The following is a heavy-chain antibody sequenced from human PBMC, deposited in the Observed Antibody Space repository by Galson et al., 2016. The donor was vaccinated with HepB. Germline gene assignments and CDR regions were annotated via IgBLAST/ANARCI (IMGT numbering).Heavy chain of an antibody. CDR1: GFVFSNFG. CDR3: AKERLVRRIFDH. V-gene: IGHV3-23*01. CDR2: ISTRRTT. J-gene: IGHJ4*02. D-gene: IGHD1-1*01. Sequence: SLRLSCAASGFVFSNFGLSWVRQALGKGLEWVASISTRRTTYYSDSVQGLFTIARDNSNNTLSLQMNGLRAEDTAVYYCAKERLVRRIFDHWGQGTLLTVSS.